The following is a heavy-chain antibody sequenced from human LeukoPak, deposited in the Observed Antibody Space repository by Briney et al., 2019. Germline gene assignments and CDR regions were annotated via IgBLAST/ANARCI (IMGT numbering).Heavy chain of an antibody. CDR3: ARGRRDSSSWYFDN. D-gene: IGHD6-13*01. CDR1: GGSFSGYY. J-gene: IGHJ4*02. V-gene: IGHV4-34*01. CDR2: INHRGST. Sequence: PSVTLSLTCAVHGGSFSGYYWRWIRQPPGKGLEWIGEINHRGSTNYNPSLKSRVTISVDTSKNQFSLKLSSVTAADTAVFYCARGRRDSSSWYFDNWGQETLVTVSS.